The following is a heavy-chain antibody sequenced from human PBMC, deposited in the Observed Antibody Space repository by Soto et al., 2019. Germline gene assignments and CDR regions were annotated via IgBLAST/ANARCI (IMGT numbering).Heavy chain of an antibody. D-gene: IGHD3-16*01. CDR3: ARQGDDTFDRFDP. Sequence: QVQLQESGPGLVKPSETLSLTCTVSGGSISSYYWSWIRQPPGKGLEWIGYIYYSGSTNYNPSLKSLVTISLDTSRNRFSLKLSSVTAADTAVYYCARQGDDTFDRFDPWGQGTLVTVSS. J-gene: IGHJ5*02. CDR1: GGSISSYY. V-gene: IGHV4-59*08. CDR2: IYYSGST.